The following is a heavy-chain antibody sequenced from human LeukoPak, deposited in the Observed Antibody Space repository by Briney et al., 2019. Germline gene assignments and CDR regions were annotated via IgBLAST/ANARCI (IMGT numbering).Heavy chain of an antibody. D-gene: IGHD2-2*01. V-gene: IGHV3-23*01. CDR2: ISGSGGST. CDR3: AKKDIVVVPAARSGAFDI. Sequence: TGGSLRLSCAASGFTFSSYAMSWVRQAPGKGLEWVSAISGSGGSTYYADSVKGRFTISRDNSKNTLYLQMNSLRAEDTAVYYCAKKDIVVVPAARSGAFDIWGQGTMVTVSS. CDR1: GFTFSSYA. J-gene: IGHJ3*02.